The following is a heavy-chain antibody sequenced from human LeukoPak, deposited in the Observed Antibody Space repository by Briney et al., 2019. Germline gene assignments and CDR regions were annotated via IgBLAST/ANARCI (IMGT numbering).Heavy chain of an antibody. Sequence: ASVKVSCKASGYTFTSYGISWVRQAPGQGLEWMGWMNPNSGNTGYAQKFQGRVTMTRNTSISTAYMELSSLRSEDTAVYYCARESSLGYCSGGSCYSEGMLDPWGQGTLVTVCS. V-gene: IGHV1-8*02. J-gene: IGHJ5*02. CDR3: ARESSLGYCSGGSCYSEGMLDP. CDR2: MNPNSGNT. D-gene: IGHD2-15*01. CDR1: GYTFTSYG.